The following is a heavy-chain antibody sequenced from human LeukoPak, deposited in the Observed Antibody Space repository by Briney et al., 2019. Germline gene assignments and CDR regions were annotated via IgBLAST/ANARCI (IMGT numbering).Heavy chain of an antibody. D-gene: IGHD7-27*01. CDR1: GFSFSSYG. Sequence: GGSLRLSCAASGFSFSSYGMHWVRQAPGKGLEWVAVISHVGTNEYYADSVKGRFTISRDNSKNTLYLQLNSLRTEDTAVYYCARDAGTWGYGYNFDYWGQGNLVSVSS. CDR2: ISHVGTNE. CDR3: ARDAGTWGYGYNFDY. J-gene: IGHJ4*02. V-gene: IGHV3-30*03.